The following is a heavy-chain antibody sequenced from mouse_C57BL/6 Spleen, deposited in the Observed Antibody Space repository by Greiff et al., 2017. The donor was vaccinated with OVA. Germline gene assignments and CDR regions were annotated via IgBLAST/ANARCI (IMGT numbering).Heavy chain of an antibody. CDR3: ARKKITTVYFDY. CDR1: GYTFTSYW. J-gene: IGHJ2*01. CDR2: IDPSDSYT. V-gene: IGHV1-69*01. D-gene: IGHD1-1*01. Sequence: QVQLKQPGAELVMPGASVKLSCKASGYTFTSYWMHWVKQRPGQGLEWIGEIDPSDSYTNYNQKFKGKSTLTVDKSSSTAYMQLSSLTSEDSAVYYCARKKITTVYFDYWGQGTTLTVSS.